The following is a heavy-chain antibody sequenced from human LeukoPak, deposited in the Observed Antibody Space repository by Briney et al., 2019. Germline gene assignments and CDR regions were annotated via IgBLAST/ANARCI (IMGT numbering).Heavy chain of an antibody. CDR3: ARALGDQPDYYYGMDV. J-gene: IGHJ6*02. D-gene: IGHD2-2*01. CDR2: ITTSTTVPHI. V-gene: IGHV3-21*01. Sequence: GESLRLSCAASGFTFSTYSMNWVRQAPGRGLEWVSSITTSTTVPHIFYADSVTRRFTISRDNAGNSLCLQMNSLRAEDTAVYYCARALGDQPDYYYGMDVWGQGTTVTVSS. CDR1: GFTFSTYS.